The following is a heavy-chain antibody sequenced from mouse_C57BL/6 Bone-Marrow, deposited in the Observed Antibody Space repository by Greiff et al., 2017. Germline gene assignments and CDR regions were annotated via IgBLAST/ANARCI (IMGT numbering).Heavy chain of an antibody. J-gene: IGHJ2*01. CDR3: ARYFFITTVVGFDY. Sequence: EVQLQQSGPELVKPGASVKISCKASGYTFTDYYMNWVKQSHGKSLEWIGDINPNNGGTSYNQKFKGKATLTVDKSSSTAYMELRSLTSEDSAVYYCARYFFITTVVGFDYWGQGTTLTVSS. D-gene: IGHD1-1*01. V-gene: IGHV1-26*01. CDR1: GYTFTDYY. CDR2: INPNNGGT.